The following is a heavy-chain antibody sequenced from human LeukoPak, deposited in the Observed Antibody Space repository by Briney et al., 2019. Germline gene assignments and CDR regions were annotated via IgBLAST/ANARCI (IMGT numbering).Heavy chain of an antibody. D-gene: IGHD3-9*01. CDR2: ISSSSSYI. CDR3: ARDGRGAYFDWLLAKYFDY. CDR1: GFTFSSYS. V-gene: IGHV3-21*01. Sequence: GGSLRLSCAASGFTFSSYSMNWVRQAPGKGLEWVSSISSSSSYIYYADSVKGRFTISRDNAKNSLYLQMNSLRAEDTAVYYCARDGRGAYFDWLLAKYFDYWGQGTLVTVSS. J-gene: IGHJ4*02.